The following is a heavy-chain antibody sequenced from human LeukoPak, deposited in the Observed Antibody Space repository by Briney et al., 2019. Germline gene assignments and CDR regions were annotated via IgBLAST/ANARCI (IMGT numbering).Heavy chain of an antibody. CDR1: GFTFSDYY. D-gene: IGHD3-9*01. J-gene: IGHJ6*02. CDR3: ARGLEVFDLTLFAKGATHYHFGMDV. V-gene: IGHV3-7*04. CDR2: IKEDGSEK. Sequence: GGSLRLSCAASGFTFSDYYMSWVRQAPGKGLEWVANIKEDGSEKYYVDSVKGRFTISRDNAKNSLYLQMNSLRAEDTAVYYCARGLEVFDLTLFAKGATHYHFGMDVWGQGTTVTVSS.